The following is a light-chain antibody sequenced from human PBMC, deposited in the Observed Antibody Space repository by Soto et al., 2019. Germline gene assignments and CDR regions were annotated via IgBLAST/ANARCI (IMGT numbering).Light chain of an antibody. V-gene: IGKV3-11*01. CDR1: QSISSF. CDR2: DAS. J-gene: IGKJ1*01. CDR3: QQRSNWPRT. Sequence: EIVLTQSPATLSLSPGERATLSCRVSQSISSFLAWYQQKRGQAPRLLIYDASNRATDIPARFSGSGSGTDFTLTISSLEPEDFAVYYCQQRSNWPRTFGQGTTVEIK.